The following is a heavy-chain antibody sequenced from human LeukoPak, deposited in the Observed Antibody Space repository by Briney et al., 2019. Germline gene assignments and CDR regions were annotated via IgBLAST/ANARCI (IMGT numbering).Heavy chain of an antibody. J-gene: IGHJ6*04. V-gene: IGHV1-24*01. CDR2: FDPEDGET. CDR1: GYTLTELS. CDR3: AGLNESYNYGSGSYSYYYYGMDV. D-gene: IGHD3-10*01. Sequence: GASVKVSCQVSGYTLTELSMHWVGQAAARGLEGMGGFDPEDGETIYAQKFQGRVTMTEDTSTDTAYMELSSLRSEDTAVYYCAGLNESYNYGSGSYSYYYYGMDVWGKGTTVTVSS.